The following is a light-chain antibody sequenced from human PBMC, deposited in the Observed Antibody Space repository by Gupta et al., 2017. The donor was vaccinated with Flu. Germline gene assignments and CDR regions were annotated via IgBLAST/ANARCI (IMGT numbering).Light chain of an antibody. J-gene: IGKJ2*01. Sequence: DIQMTQSPSSLSVSIGDRVTISCRSSQSIDNYLNWYQQRPGEAPKLLIYDASSLQYGVPSRFSGSHSGTDFTLTISSLQPDDFAVYFCQQNYYPPYTFGQGTRLDLK. CDR1: QSIDNY. V-gene: IGKV1-39*01. CDR2: DAS. CDR3: QQNYYPPYT.